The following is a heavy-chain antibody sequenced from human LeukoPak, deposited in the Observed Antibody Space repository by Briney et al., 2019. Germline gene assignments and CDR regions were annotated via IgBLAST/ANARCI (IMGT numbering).Heavy chain of an antibody. CDR3: ARQDCVDGANCYRRVLPFDY. CDR2: IYYSGST. V-gene: IGHV4-39*01. J-gene: IGHJ4*02. D-gene: IGHD4/OR15-4a*01. Sequence: KPSETLSLTCTVSGDSISTAYYWGWIRQPPEKGLEWIGSIYYSGSTYYNPSLKSRVTISVDTSKNQFSLKLNSVTAADTAVYYCARQDCVDGANCYRRVLPFDYWGQGTLVTVSS. CDR1: GDSISTAYY.